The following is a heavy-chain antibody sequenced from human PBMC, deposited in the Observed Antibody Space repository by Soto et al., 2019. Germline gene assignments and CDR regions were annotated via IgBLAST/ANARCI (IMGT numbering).Heavy chain of an antibody. CDR3: ARDRERYNWNDRGNWFDP. CDR2: IYYSGST. V-gene: IGHV4-31*03. J-gene: IGHJ5*02. D-gene: IGHD1-1*01. CDR1: GGSISSGGYY. Sequence: QVQLQESGPGLVKPSQTLSLTCTVSGGSISSGGYYWSWIRQHPGKGLEWIGYIYYSGSTYYNPSLKSRVTISVDTSKNQFSLKLSSVTAADTAVYYCARDRERYNWNDRGNWFDPWGQGTLVTVSS.